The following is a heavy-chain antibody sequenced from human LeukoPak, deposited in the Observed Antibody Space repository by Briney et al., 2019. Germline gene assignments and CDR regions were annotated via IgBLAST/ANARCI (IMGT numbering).Heavy chain of an antibody. V-gene: IGHV3-23*01. J-gene: IGHJ4*02. CDR3: AKDLSYYYDSSGYYDEIGTIGV. CDR1: GFTFSSYG. D-gene: IGHD3-22*01. Sequence: GGTLRLSCAASGFTFSSYGMSWVRQAPGKGLEWVSAISGSGGSTYYADSVKGRFTISRDNSKNTLYLQMNSLRAEDTAVYYCAKDLSYYYDSSGYYDEIGTIGVWGQGTLVTVSS. CDR2: ISGSGGST.